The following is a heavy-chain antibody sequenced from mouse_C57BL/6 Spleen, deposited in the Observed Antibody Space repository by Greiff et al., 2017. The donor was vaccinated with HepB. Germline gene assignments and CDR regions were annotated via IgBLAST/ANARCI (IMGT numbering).Heavy chain of an antibody. CDR1: GYTFTSYW. Sequence: QVQLQQPGAELVRPGASVKLSCKASGYTFTSYWMDWVTQRPGKGLEWIGNIYPSGSETHYNQKLKDKATFTVDKSSSTAYMHLSSLTSADSAVSYCARTVNSFDYWGQGTTLTVSS. J-gene: IGHJ2*01. V-gene: IGHV1-61*01. CDR2: IYPSGSET. CDR3: ARTVNSFDY.